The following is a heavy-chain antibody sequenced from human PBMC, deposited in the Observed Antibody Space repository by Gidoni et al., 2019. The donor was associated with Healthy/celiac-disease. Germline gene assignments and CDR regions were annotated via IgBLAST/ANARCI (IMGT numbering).Heavy chain of an antibody. CDR2: IYSGGST. V-gene: IGHV3-66*01. CDR1: GCTVSSNS. D-gene: IGHD6-13*01. CDR3: AREPADYSSSWYGFDY. Sequence: EVQLVESGGGLVQPGGSLRLSCAASGCTVSSNSMSWVRQAPGKGLEWVSVIYSGGSTYYADSVKGRFTISRDNSKNTLYLQMNSLRAEDTAVYYCAREPADYSSSWYGFDYWGQGTLVTVSS. J-gene: IGHJ4*02.